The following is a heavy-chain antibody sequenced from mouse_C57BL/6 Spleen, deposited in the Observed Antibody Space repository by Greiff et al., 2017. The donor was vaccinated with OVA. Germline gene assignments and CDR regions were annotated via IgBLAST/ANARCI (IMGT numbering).Heavy chain of an antibody. CDR2: IYPGDGDT. V-gene: IGHV1-80*01. J-gene: IGHJ4*01. CDR1: GYAFSRYW. Sequence: QVQLQQSGAELVKPGASVKISCKASGYAFSRYWMNWVKQKPGKGLEWIGQIYPGDGDTNYNGKFKGKATLTADKSSSTAYMQLSSLTSEDSAVYFCARSGTTVVPYAMDYWGQGTSVTVSS. CDR3: ARSGTTVVPYAMDY. D-gene: IGHD1-1*01.